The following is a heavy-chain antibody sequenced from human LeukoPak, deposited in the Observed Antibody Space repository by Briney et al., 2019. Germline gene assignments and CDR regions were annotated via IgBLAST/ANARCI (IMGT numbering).Heavy chain of an antibody. CDR3: ARALQGSGSYYNVVGY. CDR2: ISSSSSYI. CDR1: GFTFSSYS. Sequence: GGSLRLSCAASGFTFSSYSMNWVRQAPGKGLEWVSSISSSSSYIYYADSVKGRFTISGDNAKNSLYLQMNSLRAEDTAVYYCARALQGSGSYYNVVGYWGQGTLVTVSS. J-gene: IGHJ4*02. D-gene: IGHD3-10*01. V-gene: IGHV3-21*01.